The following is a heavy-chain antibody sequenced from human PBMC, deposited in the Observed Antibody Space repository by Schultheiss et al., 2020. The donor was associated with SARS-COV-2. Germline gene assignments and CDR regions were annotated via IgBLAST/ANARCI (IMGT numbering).Heavy chain of an antibody. V-gene: IGHV1-69*13. CDR2: IIPIFGTA. D-gene: IGHD3-22*01. CDR1: GGTFSSYA. CDR3: TSDSSGYRAFDI. Sequence: SVKVSCKASGGTFSSYAISWVRQAPGQGLEWMGGIIPIFGTANYAQKFQGRVTITADESTSTAYMELSSLRSEDTAVYYCTSDSSGYRAFDIWGQGTMVTVSS. J-gene: IGHJ3*02.